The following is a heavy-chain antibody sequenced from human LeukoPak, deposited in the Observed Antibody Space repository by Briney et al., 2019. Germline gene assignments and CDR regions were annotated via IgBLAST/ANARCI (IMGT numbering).Heavy chain of an antibody. J-gene: IGHJ4*02. CDR3: EKQGESYVNSVVDY. V-gene: IGHV3-23*01. CDR1: GFTFYSYA. CDR2: IRGRGGST. Sequence: PGGSLRLSCAASGFTFYSYARIWVRQAPGKGLEWVSGIRGRGGSTYYADSVKGRFTISRDNSKNTLYLQMNSLRAEDTAVYYCEKQGESYVNSVVDYGGQGTLVTVSS. D-gene: IGHD1-26*01.